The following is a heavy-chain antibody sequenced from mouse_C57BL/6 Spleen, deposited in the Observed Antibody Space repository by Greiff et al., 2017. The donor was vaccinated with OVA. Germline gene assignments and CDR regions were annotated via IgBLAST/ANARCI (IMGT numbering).Heavy chain of an antibody. V-gene: IGHV3-6*01. J-gene: IGHJ4*01. CDR3: ARGDSNPYAMDY. CDR1: GYSITSGYY. CDR2: ISYDGSN. D-gene: IGHD2-5*01. Sequence: VQLQQSGPGLVKPSQSLSLTCSVTGYSITSGYYWNWIRQFPGNKLEWMGYISYDGSNNYNPSLKNRISITRDTSKNQFFLKLNSVTTEDTATYYCARGDSNPYAMDYWGQGTSVTVSS.